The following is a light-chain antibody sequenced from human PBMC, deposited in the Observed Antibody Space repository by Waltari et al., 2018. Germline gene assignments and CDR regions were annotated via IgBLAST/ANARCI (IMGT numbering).Light chain of an antibody. CDR3: QQYNNWPPG. J-gene: IGKJ1*01. CDR2: GAS. V-gene: IGKV3-15*01. Sequence: EIVMTQSPATLSVSPGERATLSCRASQSVSSNLAWYHQKPGQAPRLLIYGASTRATGVPVRFSGSGSGTEFTLTISSLQSEDFAVYYCQQYNNWPPGFGQGTKVEIK. CDR1: QSVSSN.